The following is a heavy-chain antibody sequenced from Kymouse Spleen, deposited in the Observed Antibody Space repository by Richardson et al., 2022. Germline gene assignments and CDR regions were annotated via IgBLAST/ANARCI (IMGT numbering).Heavy chain of an antibody. CDR3: ARDRGYCTNGVCHYYYYGMDV. Sequence: QVQLQESGPGLVKPSQTLSLTCTVSGGSISSGGYYWSWIRQHPGKGLEWIGYIYYSGSTYYNPSLKSRVTISVDTSKNQFSLKLSSVTAADTAVYYCARDRGYCTNGVCHYYYYGMDVWGQGTTVTVSS. J-gene: IGHJ6*02. CDR1: GGSISSGGYY. CDR2: IYYSGST. D-gene: IGHD2-8*01. V-gene: IGHV4-31*03.